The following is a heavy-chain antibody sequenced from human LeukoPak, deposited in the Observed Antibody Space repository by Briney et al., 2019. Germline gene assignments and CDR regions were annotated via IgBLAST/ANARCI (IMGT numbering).Heavy chain of an antibody. Sequence: ASVKVSCKASGYTFSGYYMHWVRQAPGQGLEWMGWINPNSGGTNSAQEFQGRVTMTRDTSISTVYMELSSLRSDDTAVYYCARTIKTTVVTPTFDFWGQGTLVTVSS. CDR3: ARTIKTTVVTPTFDF. J-gene: IGHJ4*02. CDR2: INPNSGGT. V-gene: IGHV1-2*02. D-gene: IGHD4-23*01. CDR1: GYTFSGYY.